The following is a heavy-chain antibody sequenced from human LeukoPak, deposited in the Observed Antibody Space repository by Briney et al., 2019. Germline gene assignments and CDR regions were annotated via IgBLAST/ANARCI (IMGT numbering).Heavy chain of an antibody. J-gene: IGHJ6*02. V-gene: IGHV1-69*04. D-gene: IGHD3-22*01. CDR2: TIPILGIA. Sequence: GASVKVSCKASGGTFSSYAISWVRQAPGQGLEWMGRTIPILGIANYAQKFQGRVTITADKSTSTAYMELSSLRSEDTAVYYCARDVGYYDSSGQGVYYYYGMDVWGQGTTVTVSS. CDR1: GGTFSSYA. CDR3: ARDVGYYDSSGQGVYYYYGMDV.